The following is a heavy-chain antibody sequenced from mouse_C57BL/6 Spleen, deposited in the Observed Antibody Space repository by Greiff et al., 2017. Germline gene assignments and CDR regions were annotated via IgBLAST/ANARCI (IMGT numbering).Heavy chain of an antibody. J-gene: IGHJ3*01. D-gene: IGHD2-3*01. CDR2: IDPSDSET. CDR1: GYTFTSYW. CDR3: ARRPMDGYYVTWFAY. V-gene: IGHV1-52*01. Sequence: VQLQQPGAELVRPGSSVKLSCKASGYTFTSYWMHWVKQRPIQGLEWIGNIDPSDSETHYNQKFKDKATLTVDKSSSTAYMQLSSLTSEDSAVYYCARRPMDGYYVTWFAYWGQGTLVTVSA.